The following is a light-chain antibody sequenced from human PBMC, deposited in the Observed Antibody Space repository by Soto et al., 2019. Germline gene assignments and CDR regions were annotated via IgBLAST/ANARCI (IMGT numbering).Light chain of an antibody. CDR1: SSDVGGYNY. V-gene: IGLV2-11*01. CDR3: CSYAGAYTLV. J-gene: IGLJ3*02. CDR2: DVT. Sequence: QSALTQPRSVSESPGQSVTISCTGTSSDVGGYNYVSWYQHHPGKAPQLIIFDVTKRPSGVPDRFSGSKSGYTASLTISGLQAEDEADYYCCSYAGAYTLVFGGGTKVTVL.